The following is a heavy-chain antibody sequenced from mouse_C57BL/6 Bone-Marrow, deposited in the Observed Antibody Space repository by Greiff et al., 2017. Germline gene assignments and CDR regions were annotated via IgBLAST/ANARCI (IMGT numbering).Heavy chain of an antibody. Sequence: QVQLQQPGAELVKPGASVKMSCKASGYTFTSYWITWVKQRPGQGLEWIGDIYPGSGSTNYNEKFKSKATLTVDTSSSTAYMHLSRLTSEDSAVYYCARYYYYGSSYAMDYWGQGTSVTVSS. CDR3: ARYYYYGSSYAMDY. D-gene: IGHD1-1*01. CDR1: GYTFTSYW. V-gene: IGHV1-55*01. J-gene: IGHJ4*01. CDR2: IYPGSGST.